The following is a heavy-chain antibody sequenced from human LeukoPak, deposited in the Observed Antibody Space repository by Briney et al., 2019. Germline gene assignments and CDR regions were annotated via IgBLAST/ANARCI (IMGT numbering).Heavy chain of an antibody. J-gene: IGHJ4*02. V-gene: IGHV3-7*01. CDR1: GFTFSSYW. CDR2: IKQDGSEK. D-gene: IGHD3-22*01. CDR3: ARDTGYYDSSGGIDY. Sequence: PGGSLRLSCAASGFTFSSYWMSWVRQAPGKGLEWVANIKQDGSEKYYVDSVKGRFTISRDNAKNSLYLQMNSLRAEDTAVYYCARDTGYYDSSGGIDYWGQGTLVTVSS.